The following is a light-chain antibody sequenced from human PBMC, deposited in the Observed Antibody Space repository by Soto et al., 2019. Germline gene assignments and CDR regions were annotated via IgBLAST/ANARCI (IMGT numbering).Light chain of an antibody. Sequence: QSALTQPASVSGSPGQSITISCIGSSSDVGGYNYVSWYQQHPGKAPKLMIYDVSKRPSGVPDRFSGSKSGNTASLTISGLQAEDEADYYCCSYAGSYTYVFGTGTKSPS. CDR1: SSDVGGYNY. CDR2: DVS. J-gene: IGLJ1*01. V-gene: IGLV2-11*01. CDR3: CSYAGSYTYV.